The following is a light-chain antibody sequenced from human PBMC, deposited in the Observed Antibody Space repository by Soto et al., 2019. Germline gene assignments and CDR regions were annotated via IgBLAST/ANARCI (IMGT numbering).Light chain of an antibody. J-gene: IGLJ3*02. CDR1: SSDVGNYNL. CDR3: CSYAGSSTSV. V-gene: IGLV2-23*02. CDR2: EVS. Sequence: QSALTQPASVSGSPGQSITISRTGTSSDVGNYNLVSWYQHHPGKAPKLMIYEVSKRPSGVSNRFSGSKSGNTASLTISGLQTEDEADYFCCSYAGSSTSVFGGGTKLTVL.